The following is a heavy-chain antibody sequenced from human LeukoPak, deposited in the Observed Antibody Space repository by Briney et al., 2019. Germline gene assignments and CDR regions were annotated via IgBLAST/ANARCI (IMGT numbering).Heavy chain of an antibody. CDR3: ASLVVVPAAMYYGMDV. CDR2: INHSGST. D-gene: IGHD2-2*01. CDR1: GGSISSYY. J-gene: IGHJ6*02. Sequence: PSETLSLTCTVSGGSISSYYWSWIRQPPGKGLEWIGEINHSGSTNYNPSLKSRVTISVDTSKNQFSLKLSSVTAADTAVYYCASLVVVPAAMYYGMDVWGQGTTVTVSS. V-gene: IGHV4-34*01.